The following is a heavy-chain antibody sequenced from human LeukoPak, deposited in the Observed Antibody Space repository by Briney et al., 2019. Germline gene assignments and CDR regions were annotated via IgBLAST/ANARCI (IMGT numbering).Heavy chain of an antibody. CDR3: AREGYSYGLGPYGMGV. D-gene: IGHD5-18*01. Sequence: GGSLRLSCAASGFTFSSYSMNWVRQAPGKGLEWVSSISSSSSYIYYADSVKGRFTISRDNAKNSLYLQMNSLRAEDTAVYYCAREGYSYGLGPYGMGVWGKGTTVTVSS. V-gene: IGHV3-21*01. J-gene: IGHJ6*04. CDR1: GFTFSSYS. CDR2: ISSSSSYI.